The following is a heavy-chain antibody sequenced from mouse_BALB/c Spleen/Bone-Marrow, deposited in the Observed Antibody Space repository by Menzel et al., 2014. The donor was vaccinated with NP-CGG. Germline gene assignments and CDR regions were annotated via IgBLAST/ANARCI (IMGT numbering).Heavy chain of an antibody. CDR1: GFTFSDYY. CDR2: ISNGGGST. CDR3: ARGGIYYGMDY. J-gene: IGHJ4*01. V-gene: IGHV5-12*02. Sequence: EVKLVESGGGLVQPGGSLKLSCATSGFTFSDYYMYWVRQTPEKRLEWVAYISNGGGSTYYPDTVKGRFTISRDNAKNTLCLQKSRLKSEDTAMYYCARGGIYYGMDYWGQGTSVTVSS.